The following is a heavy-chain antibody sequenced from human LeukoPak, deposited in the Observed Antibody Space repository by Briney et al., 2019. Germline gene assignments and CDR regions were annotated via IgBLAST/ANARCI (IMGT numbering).Heavy chain of an antibody. Sequence: PGGSLRLSCAASGFAFTNYAMSWVRQAPGKGLEWVSAVSGSGGSTYYADSVEGRFTISRDNSKNTLYPQMNSLRAEDTAVYYCAHRGILPKEAFDIWGQGTMVTVSS. CDR1: GFAFTNYA. J-gene: IGHJ3*02. D-gene: IGHD2/OR15-2a*01. CDR2: VSGSGGST. CDR3: AHRGILPKEAFDI. V-gene: IGHV3-23*01.